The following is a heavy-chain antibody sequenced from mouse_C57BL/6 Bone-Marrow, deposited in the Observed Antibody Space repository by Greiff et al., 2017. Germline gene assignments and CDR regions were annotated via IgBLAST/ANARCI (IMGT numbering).Heavy chain of an antibody. Sequence: QVQLQQPGAELVKPGASVKLSCKASGYTFTSYWMHWVKQRPGRGLEWIGRIDPNSGGTKYNEKFKSKATLTVDKPSSTAYMQLSSLTSDDSAVYYAAKRESTTVVRGFAYWGHGTLVTVSA. D-gene: IGHD1-1*01. J-gene: IGHJ3*01. CDR1: GYTFTSYW. CDR2: IDPNSGGT. V-gene: IGHV1-72*01. CDR3: AKRESTTVVRGFAY.